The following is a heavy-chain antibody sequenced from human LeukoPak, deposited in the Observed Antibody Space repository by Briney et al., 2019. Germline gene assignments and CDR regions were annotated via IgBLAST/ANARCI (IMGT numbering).Heavy chain of an antibody. CDR1: GFTFTYYG. CDR2: ISTMSNYI. V-gene: IGHV3-21*01. Sequence: GGSLRLSCAASGFTFTYYGMHWVRQAPGKGLEWVSSISTMSNYIFYGDSVKGRFTISRDNAKNSVYLQMNSLRPEDTAVYYCSRDRLGGLDLWGQGTLVTVSS. J-gene: IGHJ5*02. CDR3: SRDRLGGLDL. D-gene: IGHD5-12*01.